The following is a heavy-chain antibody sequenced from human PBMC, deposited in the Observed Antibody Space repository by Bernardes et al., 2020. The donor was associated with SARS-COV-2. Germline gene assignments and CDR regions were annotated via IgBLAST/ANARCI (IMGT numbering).Heavy chain of an antibody. CDR1: GFTFDDYA. V-gene: IGHV3-9*01. D-gene: IGHD3-10*01. J-gene: IGHJ5*02. CDR2: ISWSGDKV. Sequence: GGSLRLSCVVSGFTFDDYAMHWVRQAPGKGLQWVSGISWSGDKVGYADSVKGRFTISRDNAKNSLYLQMNSLTADDTALYHCARDRGYYYGSGWFDPWGQGTLVTVSS. CDR3: ARDRGYYYGSGWFDP.